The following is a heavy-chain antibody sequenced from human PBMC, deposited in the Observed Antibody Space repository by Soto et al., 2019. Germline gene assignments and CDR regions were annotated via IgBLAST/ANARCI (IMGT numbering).Heavy chain of an antibody. CDR2: ISSSDNSI. CDR1: GFTFRSYS. D-gene: IGHD4-17*01. V-gene: IGHV3-21*01. CDR3: ARDYYGDYFFDS. J-gene: IGHJ4*02. Sequence: GGSLRLSCVGSGFTFRSYSMNWVRQAPGRGLEWVSSISSSDNSIYYSDLVKGRFTISRDNAQNSLFLEMHSLRAEDTAVYYCARDYYGDYFFDSWGQGTLVTVSS.